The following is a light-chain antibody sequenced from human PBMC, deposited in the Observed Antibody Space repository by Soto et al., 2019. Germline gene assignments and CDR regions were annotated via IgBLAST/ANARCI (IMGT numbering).Light chain of an antibody. CDR3: QQYGSSPYT. CDR1: QIISSSY. CDR2: GTL. J-gene: IGKJ2*01. Sequence: EIVLTQSPGTLSLSPGERATLSCRASQIISSSYLAWYQQKPGQAPRLLIYGTLNRATGIPDRFSGSGSGTDFTLTISRLEPEDFAVYFCQQYGSSPYTFGQGTKLEI. V-gene: IGKV3-20*01.